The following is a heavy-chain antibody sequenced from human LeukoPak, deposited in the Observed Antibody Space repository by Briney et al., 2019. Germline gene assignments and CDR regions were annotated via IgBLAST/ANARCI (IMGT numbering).Heavy chain of an antibody. Sequence: ASVKVSCKASGYTFTSYDINWVRQATGQGLEWMGWMNPNSGNTGYAQKFQGRVTITRNTSISTAYMEPSSLRSEDTAVYYCARNYYEFFSGYPSSYYYYYMDVWGKGTTVTVYS. J-gene: IGHJ6*03. CDR3: ARNYYEFFSGYPSSYYYYYMDV. V-gene: IGHV1-8*03. CDR1: GYTFTSYD. CDR2: MNPNSGNT. D-gene: IGHD3-3*01.